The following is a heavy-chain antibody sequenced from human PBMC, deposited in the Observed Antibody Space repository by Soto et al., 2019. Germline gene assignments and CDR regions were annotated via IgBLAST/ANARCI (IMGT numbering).Heavy chain of an antibody. V-gene: IGHV3-23*01. J-gene: IGHJ4*02. CDR1: GFTISSYA. D-gene: IGHD1-1*01. Sequence: PGGSLRLSCAASGFTISSYAMSWVRQAPGKGLEWVSAISDRGDTTHYADSVKGRFTISRDTSKNTLYLQMNALRAEDTAVYYCAKDKPGTTSFDYWGQGTLVTVSS. CDR2: ISDRGDTT. CDR3: AKDKPGTTSFDY.